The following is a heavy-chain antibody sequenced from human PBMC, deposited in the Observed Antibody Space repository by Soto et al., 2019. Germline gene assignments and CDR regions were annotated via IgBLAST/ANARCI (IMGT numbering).Heavy chain of an antibody. CDR2: INAGNGNT. V-gene: IGHV1-3*01. D-gene: IGHD2-8*01. Sequence: GASVKVSCKASGYTFTSYAMHWVRQAPGQRLEWMGWINAGNGNTKYSQKFQGRVTITRDTSASTAYMELSSLRSEDTAVYYCARDRGMVYAHYYMDVWGKGTTVTVSS. J-gene: IGHJ6*03. CDR3: ARDRGMVYAHYYMDV. CDR1: GYTFTSYA.